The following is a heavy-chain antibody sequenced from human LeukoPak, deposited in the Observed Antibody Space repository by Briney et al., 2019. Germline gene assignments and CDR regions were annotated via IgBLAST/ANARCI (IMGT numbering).Heavy chain of an antibody. J-gene: IGHJ6*02. D-gene: IGHD2-15*01. CDR2: ISDSGGST. Sequence: GGSLRLSCSATYIHFSSYAWYCVRQAPGKGLEYVSAISDSGGSTYYADSVKGRFTIARDNSKNTLYLQMSSLRAEDTAVYLCKKEYSFGPYRVEVWGPGTTVTVSS. CDR3: KKEYSFGPYRVEV. V-gene: IGHV3-64D*09. CDR1: YIHFSSYA.